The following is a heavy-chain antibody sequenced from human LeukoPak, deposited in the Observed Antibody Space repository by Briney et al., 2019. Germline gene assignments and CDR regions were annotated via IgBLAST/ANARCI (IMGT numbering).Heavy chain of an antibody. Sequence: PGGSLRLSCAASGFTFSSYSMNWVRQAPGKGLEWVSFISSSSTYIYYADSLKGRFTISRDNAKNSLYLQMNSLRAEDTALYYCARVVATTWWDYYYYMDVWGKGTTVTVSS. J-gene: IGHJ6*03. D-gene: IGHD5-12*01. CDR3: ARVVATTWWDYYYYMDV. CDR2: ISSSSTYI. V-gene: IGHV3-21*04. CDR1: GFTFSSYS.